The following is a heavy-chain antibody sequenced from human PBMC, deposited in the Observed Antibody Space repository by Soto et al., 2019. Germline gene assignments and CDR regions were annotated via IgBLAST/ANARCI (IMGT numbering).Heavy chain of an antibody. CDR2: ILYEGSNK. D-gene: IGHD6-19*01. V-gene: IGHV3-33*01. CDR1: GFTFSSYG. Sequence: XGSLRLSCAAAGFTFSSYGMHWVRQAPGKGLDWVAVILYEGSNKYYADSVKGRFTISRDNSKKTLYLQMNSLRAEDTAVYYCGGGGGGRSGWSIYYFDYWGQGTLVTVSS. J-gene: IGHJ4*02. CDR3: GGGGGGRSGWSIYYFDY.